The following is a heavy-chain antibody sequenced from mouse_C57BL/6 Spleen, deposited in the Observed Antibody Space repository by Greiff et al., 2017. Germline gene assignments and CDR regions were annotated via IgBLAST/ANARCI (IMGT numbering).Heavy chain of an antibody. V-gene: IGHV14-1*01. CDR3: TSLDSSGPFAY. Sequence: VQLKQSGAELVRPGASVKLSCTASGFNIKDYYMHWVKQRPEQGLEWIGRIDPEDGDTEYAPKFQGKATMTADTSSNTAYLQLSSLTSEDTAVYYCTSLDSSGPFAYWGQGTLVTVSA. CDR2: IDPEDGDT. J-gene: IGHJ3*01. CDR1: GFNIKDYY. D-gene: IGHD3-2*02.